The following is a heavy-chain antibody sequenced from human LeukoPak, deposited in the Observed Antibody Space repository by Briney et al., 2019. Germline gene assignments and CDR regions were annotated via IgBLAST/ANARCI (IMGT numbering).Heavy chain of an antibody. CDR1: GFTFSSYE. V-gene: IGHV3-48*03. J-gene: IGHJ4*02. CDR2: ISSSGSII. D-gene: IGHD3-22*01. Sequence: HSGGSLRLSCAAPGFTFSSYEMNWVRQAPGKGLEWVSYISSSGSIIYYADSVKGRFTISRDNAKNSLYLQMNSLRAEDTAVYYCARPLDYYDSSFDYWGQGTLVTVSS. CDR3: ARPLDYYDSSFDY.